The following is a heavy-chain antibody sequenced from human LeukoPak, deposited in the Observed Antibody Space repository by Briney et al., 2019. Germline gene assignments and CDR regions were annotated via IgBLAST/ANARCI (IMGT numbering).Heavy chain of an antibody. D-gene: IGHD2-21*02. CDR2: ISGSGGST. V-gene: IGHV3-23*01. J-gene: IGHJ4*02. Sequence: GGSLRLSCAASGSTFTSYAMSWVRQSPGKGLEWVSAISGSGGSTYYADSVKGRFTISRDNSKNTLYLQMNSLRAEDTAVYYCAKGLHYCGGDCYLVFGFDYWGQGTLVTVSS. CDR1: GSTFTSYA. CDR3: AKGLHYCGGDCYLVFGFDY.